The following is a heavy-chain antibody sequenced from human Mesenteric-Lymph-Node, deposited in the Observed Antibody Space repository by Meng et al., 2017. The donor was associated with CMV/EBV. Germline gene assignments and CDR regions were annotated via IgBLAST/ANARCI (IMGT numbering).Heavy chain of an antibody. CDR1: GGSISGYF. Sequence: SETLSLTCSVSGGSISGYFWSWIRQPPGKRLEWIGNIYYGGSTNYNPSLESRVTISVDTSKNQLSLKLTSVTAADTAVYYCARAAVAFWSGHDAFDVWGQGTMVTV. V-gene: IGHV4-59*01. J-gene: IGHJ3*01. CDR3: ARAAVAFWSGHDAFDV. CDR2: IYYGGST. D-gene: IGHD3-3*01.